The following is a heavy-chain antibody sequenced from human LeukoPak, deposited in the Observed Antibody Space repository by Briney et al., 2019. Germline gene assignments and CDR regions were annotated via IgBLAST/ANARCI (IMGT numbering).Heavy chain of an antibody. Sequence: GRSLRLSCAASGFTFSSYGMHWVRQAPGKGLEWVAVIWYDGSNKYYADSVKGRFTISRDNSKNTLYLQMNSLRAEDTAVYYCAKVLSGWYLVYWGQGTLVTVSS. CDR3: AKVLSGWYLVY. D-gene: IGHD6-19*01. CDR1: GFTFSSYG. V-gene: IGHV3-33*06. CDR2: IWYDGSNK. J-gene: IGHJ4*02.